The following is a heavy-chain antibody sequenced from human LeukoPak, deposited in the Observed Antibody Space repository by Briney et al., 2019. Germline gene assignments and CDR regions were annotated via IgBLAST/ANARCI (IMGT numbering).Heavy chain of an antibody. Sequence: ASVKVFCKASGYTFTGYYMHWVRQAPGQGLEGMGWINPNSGGTNYAQKFQGRITMTRDTSISTAYMELSRLRSDDTAVYYCARIAVAGTVDYWGQGTLVTVSS. CDR3: ARIAVAGTVDY. J-gene: IGHJ4*02. V-gene: IGHV1-2*02. CDR1: GYTFTGYY. D-gene: IGHD6-19*01. CDR2: INPNSGGT.